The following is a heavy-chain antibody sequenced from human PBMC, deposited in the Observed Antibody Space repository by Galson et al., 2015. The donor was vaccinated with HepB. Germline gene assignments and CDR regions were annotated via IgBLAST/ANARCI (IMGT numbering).Heavy chain of an antibody. V-gene: IGHV1-2*06. CDR1: GYTFNDYY. CDR3: ARPPYCSGGVCYDY. Sequence: SVKVSCKASGYTFNDYYMHWVRQAPGQGLEWMGRINPNSGGADCAQKFRGRVTMTRDTSISTAYMELSNLRSDDTAVYFCARPPYCSGGVCYDYWGQGTLVTVSS. D-gene: IGHD2-15*01. CDR2: INPNSGGA. J-gene: IGHJ4*02.